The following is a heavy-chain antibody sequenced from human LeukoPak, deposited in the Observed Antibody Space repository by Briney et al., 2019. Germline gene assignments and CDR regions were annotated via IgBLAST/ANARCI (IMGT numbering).Heavy chain of an antibody. Sequence: SETLSLTCAVYGGSFSGYYWSWIRQPPGKGLEWIGEINHSGSTNYNPSLKSRVTISVDTSKNQFSLKLSSVTAADTAVYYCARVYLPTVTTQRSNWFDPWGQGTPVTVSS. J-gene: IGHJ5*02. D-gene: IGHD4-17*01. CDR3: ARVYLPTVTTQRSNWFDP. CDR2: INHSGST. V-gene: IGHV4-34*01. CDR1: GGSFSGYY.